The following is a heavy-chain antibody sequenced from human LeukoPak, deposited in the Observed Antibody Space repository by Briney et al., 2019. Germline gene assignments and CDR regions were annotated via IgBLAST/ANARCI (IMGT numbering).Heavy chain of an antibody. D-gene: IGHD6-19*01. Sequence: SVKVSCKASGGTFSSYAISWVRQAPGQGLEWMGGIIPIFGTANYAQKFQGRVTITTDESTSTAYMELSSLRSEDTAVYYCATVAGYYYYYYMDVWGKETTVTVSS. CDR1: GGTFSSYA. CDR3: ATVAGYYYYYYMDV. V-gene: IGHV1-69*05. CDR2: IIPIFGTA. J-gene: IGHJ6*03.